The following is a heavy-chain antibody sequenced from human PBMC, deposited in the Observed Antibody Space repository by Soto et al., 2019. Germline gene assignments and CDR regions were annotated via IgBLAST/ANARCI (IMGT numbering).Heavy chain of an antibody. CDR2: IPYDGSNK. D-gene: IGHD2-8*01. Sequence: PGGSLRLSCAASGFTFSSYGMHWVRQAPGKGLEWVAVIPYDGSNKYYADSVKGRFTISRDNAKNSLYLQMNSLRAEDTALYHCARQYCSNHVCFYSFDYWGQGTLVTVSS. CDR3: ARQYCSNHVCFYSFDY. J-gene: IGHJ4*02. V-gene: IGHV3-30*03. CDR1: GFTFSSYG.